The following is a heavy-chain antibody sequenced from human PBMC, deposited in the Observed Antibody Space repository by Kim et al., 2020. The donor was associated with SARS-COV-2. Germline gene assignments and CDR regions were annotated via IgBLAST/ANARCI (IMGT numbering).Heavy chain of an antibody. D-gene: IGHD3-22*01. CDR1: GFTFSSYG. CDR2: ISYDGSNK. V-gene: IGHV3-30*18. Sequence: GGSLRLSCAASGFTFSSYGMHWVRQAPGKGLEWVAVISYDGSNKYYADSVKGRFTISRDNSKNTLYLQMNSLRAEDTAVYYCAKGKYYYDSSGYYCDWGQGTLVTVSS. CDR3: AKGKYYYDSSGYYCD. J-gene: IGHJ4*02.